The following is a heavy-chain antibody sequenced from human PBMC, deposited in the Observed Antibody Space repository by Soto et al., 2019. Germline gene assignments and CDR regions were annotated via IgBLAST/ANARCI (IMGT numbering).Heavy chain of an antibody. CDR2: IYYSGTT. V-gene: IGHV4-30-4*01. D-gene: IGHD6-6*01. CDR3: ARGAYSDSSSYFDY. Sequence: QVQLQESGPGLVKPSQTLSLTCTVSGDSISSGDHYWSWIRQPPGKGLEWIGYIYYSGTTYSRPSLQSRVTISVDTSRNQCSLKLHSVYAADPAVYYCARGAYSDSSSYFDYWGQGTLVPVSS. CDR1: GDSISSGDHY. J-gene: IGHJ4*02.